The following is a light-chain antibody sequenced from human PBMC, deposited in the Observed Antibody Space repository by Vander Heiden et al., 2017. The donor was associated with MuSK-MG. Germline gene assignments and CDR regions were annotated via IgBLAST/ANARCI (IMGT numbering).Light chain of an antibody. Sequence: SYELTQPPSVSVSPGQTASITCSGDKLGEKFACWHQQRPGQSPVLVIYQDTKRPSGIPERFSGSNSGNTATLTISGTQALDEADYYCQAWDNAAPVVFGGGIKLTVL. J-gene: IGLJ2*01. CDR2: QDT. CDR1: KLGEKF. V-gene: IGLV3-1*01. CDR3: QAWDNAAPVV.